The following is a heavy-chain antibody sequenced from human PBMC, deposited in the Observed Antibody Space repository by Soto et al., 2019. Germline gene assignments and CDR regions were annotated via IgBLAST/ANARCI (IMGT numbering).Heavy chain of an antibody. J-gene: IGHJ4*02. Sequence: QLQLQESGPGLVKPSETLSLTCTVSGGSISSSSYYWGWIRQPPGKGLEWIGSIYYSGSTYYNPSLKSRGTISVDTSKNQFSLKLSSVTAADTAVYYCARLAVSGYYFDYWGQGTLVTVSS. D-gene: IGHD6-19*01. CDR3: ARLAVSGYYFDY. V-gene: IGHV4-39*01. CDR2: IYYSGST. CDR1: GGSISSSSYY.